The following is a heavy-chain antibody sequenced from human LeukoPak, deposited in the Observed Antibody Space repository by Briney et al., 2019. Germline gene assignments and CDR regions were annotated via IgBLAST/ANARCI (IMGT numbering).Heavy chain of an antibody. Sequence: PGGSLRLSCAASGFTFSSYAMSWVRQAPGKGLEWVSAISGSGGSTYYADSVKGRFTISRGNSKNTLYLQMNSLRAEDTAVYYCAKPDSWVPAETFDYWGQGTLVTVSS. CDR1: GFTFSSYA. D-gene: IGHD2-2*01. CDR3: AKPDSWVPAETFDY. V-gene: IGHV3-23*01. J-gene: IGHJ4*02. CDR2: ISGSGGST.